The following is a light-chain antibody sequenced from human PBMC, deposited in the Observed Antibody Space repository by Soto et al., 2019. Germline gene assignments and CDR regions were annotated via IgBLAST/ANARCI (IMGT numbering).Light chain of an antibody. CDR1: QTISSY. V-gene: IGKV1-39*01. J-gene: IGKJ1*01. CDR2: AAS. Sequence: DIQMTQSPSSLSASVGDRVNITCRASQTISSYLNWYQKKPGKAPKLLIYAASTLESGVPSRFSGRRSGTDFTLTISILQTEDFANYYCQQSSRTPWTFGQGTKVEIK. CDR3: QQSSRTPWT.